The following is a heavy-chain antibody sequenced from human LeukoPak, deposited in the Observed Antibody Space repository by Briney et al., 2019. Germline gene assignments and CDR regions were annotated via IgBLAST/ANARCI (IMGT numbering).Heavy chain of an antibody. J-gene: IGHJ4*02. D-gene: IGHD3-16*01. Sequence: GGSLRLSCVVSGFNFSNYWMNWVRQAPGKGLEWVVNIKHDGSEKYYVDSVKGRFSISRDNAKKSLFLQMNSLRAEDTAVYYCARALSHCLDYWGQGTLVTVSS. CDR2: IKHDGSEK. CDR3: ARALSHCLDY. V-gene: IGHV3-7*01. CDR1: GFNFSNYW.